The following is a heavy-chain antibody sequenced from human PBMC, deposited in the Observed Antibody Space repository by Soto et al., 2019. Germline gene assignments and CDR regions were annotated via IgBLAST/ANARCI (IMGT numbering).Heavy chain of an antibody. CDR3: AITAMINRDSSTSFDY. CDR1: GLTFSNVW. D-gene: IGHD5-18*01. CDR2: IKSKSDGETA. J-gene: IGHJ4*02. Sequence: EVQLVESGGGSVKPGGSLRLSCAASGLTFSNVWMTWVRQAPGKGLEWVGRIKSKSDGETADVAAPVKARFTISRDDSKNTVFLEMNSLKSEDTALCYCAITAMINRDSSTSFDYWGRGTQVTVSS. V-gene: IGHV3-15*01.